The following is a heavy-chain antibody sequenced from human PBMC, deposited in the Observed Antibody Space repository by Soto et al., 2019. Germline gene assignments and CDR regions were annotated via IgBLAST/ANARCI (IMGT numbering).Heavy chain of an antibody. CDR3: AKVREVIVVVPAATTYYYYYTDV. CDR1: GFTFSSYA. D-gene: IGHD2-2*01. V-gene: IGHV3-23*01. Sequence: GGSLRLSCAASGFTFSSYAMSWVRQAPGKGLERVSAISGSGGSTYYADSVKGRFTISRDNSKNTLYLQMNSLRAEDTVVYYCAKVREVIVVVPAATTYYYYYTDVWGKGTTVTVAS. CDR2: ISGSGGST. J-gene: IGHJ6*03.